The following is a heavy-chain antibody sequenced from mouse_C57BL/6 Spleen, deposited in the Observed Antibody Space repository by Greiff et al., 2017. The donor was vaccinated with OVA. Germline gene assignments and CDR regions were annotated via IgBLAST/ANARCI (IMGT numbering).Heavy chain of an antibody. CDR1: GYSITSGYY. CDR2: ISYDGSN. J-gene: IGHJ2*01. Sequence: EVQVVESGPGLVKPSQSLSLTCSVTGYSITSGYYWNWIRQFPGNKLEWMGYISYDGSNNYNPSLKNRISITRDTSKNQFFLKLNSVTTEDTATYYCARDGITTADYWGQGTTLTVSS. CDR3: ARDGITTADY. V-gene: IGHV3-6*01. D-gene: IGHD1-2*01.